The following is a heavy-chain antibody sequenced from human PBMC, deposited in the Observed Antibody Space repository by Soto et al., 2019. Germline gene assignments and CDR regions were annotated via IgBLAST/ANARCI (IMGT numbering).Heavy chain of an antibody. V-gene: IGHV4-59*08. CDR3: ARQSLRRPFGRLILVTFDS. D-gene: IGHD3-16*02. CDR2: IYYSGST. CDR1: GGSISSYY. Sequence: TLSLTCTVSGGSISSYYWSWMRQPPGKGLEWIGYIYYSGSTNYNPSLKSRVTISVDSSKNDFSLTLRSVTAADTAVYYCARQSLRRPFGRLILVTFDSWGQGSLVTVSS. J-gene: IGHJ4*02.